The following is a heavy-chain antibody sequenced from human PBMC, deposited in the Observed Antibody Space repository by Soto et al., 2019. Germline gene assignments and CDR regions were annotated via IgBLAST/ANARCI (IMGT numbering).Heavy chain of an antibody. Sequence: PSETLSLTCAVSGGSVSSSNWWSWVRQPPGKGLEWIGETHHGGSADYNPSLKSRVTISVDTSKNQFSLKLSSVTAADTAVYYCARSSAVITTLDYFDYWGQGTLVTVSS. J-gene: IGHJ4*02. CDR2: THHGGSA. CDR3: ARSSAVITTLDYFDY. CDR1: GGSVSSSNW. V-gene: IGHV4-4*02. D-gene: IGHD3-22*01.